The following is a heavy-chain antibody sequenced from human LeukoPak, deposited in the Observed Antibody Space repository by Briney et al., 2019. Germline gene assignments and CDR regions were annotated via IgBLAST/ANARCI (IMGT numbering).Heavy chain of an antibody. V-gene: IGHV1-18*01. CDR2: ISAYNGNT. J-gene: IGHJ4*02. D-gene: IGHD5-12*01. CDR1: GYTFTSYG. CDR3: ARGLGYSGYDTMGFDY. Sequence: ASVKVSCKASGYTFTSYGISWVRQAPGQGLEWMGWISAYNGNTNYAQKLQGRVTMTTDTATSTAYMELRSLRADDTAVYYCARGLGYSGYDTMGFDYWGQGTLVTVSS.